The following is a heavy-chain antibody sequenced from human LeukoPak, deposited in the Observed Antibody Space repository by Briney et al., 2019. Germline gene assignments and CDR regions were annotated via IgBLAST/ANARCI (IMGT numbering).Heavy chain of an antibody. V-gene: IGHV1-18*01. CDR2: ISAYNGNT. Sequence: ASVKVSCKASGYTFTSYGISWVRQAPGQGLEWMGWISAYNGNTNYAQKLQGRVTMTTDTSTSTAYMELRSLRSDDTAVYYCARVDRRPIRLTWGRNFDYWGQGTLVTVSS. D-gene: IGHD2-2*02. CDR3: ARVDRRPIRLTWGRNFDY. J-gene: IGHJ4*02. CDR1: GYTFTSYG.